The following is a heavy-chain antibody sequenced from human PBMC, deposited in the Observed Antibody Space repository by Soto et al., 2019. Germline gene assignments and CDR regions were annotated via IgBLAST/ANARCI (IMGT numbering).Heavy chain of an antibody. J-gene: IGHJ3*02. CDR2: IIPIFGTA. CDR3: ARDLILGYCSGGSCYSSDDAFDI. CDR1: GGTFSSYA. Sequence: QVQLVQSGAEVKKPGSSVKVSCKASGGTFSSYAISWVRQAPGQGLEWMGGIIPIFGTANYEQKFQGRVTITADESTSTAYMELSSLRSEDTAVYYCARDLILGYCSGGSCYSSDDAFDIWGQGTMVTVSS. D-gene: IGHD2-15*01. V-gene: IGHV1-69*01.